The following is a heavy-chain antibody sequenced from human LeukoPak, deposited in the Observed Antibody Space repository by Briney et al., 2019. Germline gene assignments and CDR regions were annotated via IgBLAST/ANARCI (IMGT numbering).Heavy chain of an antibody. V-gene: IGHV4-34*01. D-gene: IGHD2-15*01. Sequence: TSETLSLTCAVYGGSFSGYYWSWIRQPPGKGLEWIGEINHSGSTNYNPSLKSRVTISVDTSKNQFSLKLSSVTAADTAVYYCARDDCSGGGCYVAYWGQGTLVTVSS. CDR1: GGSFSGYY. CDR2: INHSGST. J-gene: IGHJ4*02. CDR3: ARDDCSGGGCYVAY.